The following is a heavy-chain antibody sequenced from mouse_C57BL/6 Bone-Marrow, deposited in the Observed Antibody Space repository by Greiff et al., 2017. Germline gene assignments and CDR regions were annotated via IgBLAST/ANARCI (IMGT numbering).Heavy chain of an antibody. CDR2: IDPNSGGT. D-gene: IGHD1-1*01. V-gene: IGHV1-72*01. Sequence: QVQLQQPGAELVKPGASVKLSCKASGYTFTSYWMHWVKQRPGRGLEWIGRIDPNSGGTKYNEKFKSKATLTVDKPSRTAYMQISSLTSEDSAVYYCARGDGSSLVDFDYWGQGTTLTVSS. CDR3: ARGDGSSLVDFDY. J-gene: IGHJ2*01. CDR1: GYTFTSYW.